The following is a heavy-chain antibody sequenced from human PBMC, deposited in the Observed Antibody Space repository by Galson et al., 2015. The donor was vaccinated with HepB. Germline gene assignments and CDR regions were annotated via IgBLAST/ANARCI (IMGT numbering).Heavy chain of an antibody. J-gene: IGHJ4*02. CDR3: TTALSYGDYVDY. CDR2: IKSKTDGGTT. V-gene: IGHV3-15*01. Sequence: SLRLSCAASGFTFSNAWMSWVRQAPGKGLEWVGRIKSKTDGGTTDYAAPVKGRFTISRDDSKNTLYLQMNSLKTEDTAVYYCTTALSYGDYVDYWGQGTLVTVSS. CDR1: GFTFSNAW. D-gene: IGHD4-17*01.